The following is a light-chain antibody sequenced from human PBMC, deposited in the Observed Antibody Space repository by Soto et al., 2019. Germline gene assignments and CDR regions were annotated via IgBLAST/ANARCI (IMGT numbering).Light chain of an antibody. J-gene: IGLJ1*01. Sequence: QSVLTQPPSVSGAPGQRVTISCTGSSSNIGAGYDVHWYQQLPGTAPKLLIYGSSNRPSGVPDRFSGAKSGTSASLAITGLQAEHEADYYCQSYDSSMSADVFGTGTKGTVL. CDR1: SSNIGAGYD. CDR2: GSS. V-gene: IGLV1-40*01. CDR3: QSYDSSMSADV.